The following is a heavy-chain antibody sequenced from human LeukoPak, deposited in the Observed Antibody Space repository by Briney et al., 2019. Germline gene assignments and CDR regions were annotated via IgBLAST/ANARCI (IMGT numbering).Heavy chain of an antibody. CDR2: ISGSGGST. J-gene: IGHJ6*03. CDR1: GFTFSSYA. D-gene: IGHD6-13*01. V-gene: IGHV3-23*01. Sequence: GGSLRLSCAASGFTFSSYAMSWVRQAPGKGLEWVSAISGSGGSTYYADSVKGRFTISRDNAKNSLYLQMNSLRAEDTAVYYCARETIAAHCYYYYYMDVWGKGTTVTVSS. CDR3: ARETIAAHCYYYYYMDV.